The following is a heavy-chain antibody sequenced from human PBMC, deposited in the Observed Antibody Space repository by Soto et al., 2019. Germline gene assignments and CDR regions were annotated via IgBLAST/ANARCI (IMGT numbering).Heavy chain of an antibody. V-gene: IGHV1-3*01. CDR1: GYTFSAYT. Sequence: ASVKVSCKAAGYTFSAYTMNWVRQAPGQSLEWMGWINVGSGNTRYSQNFQGRVSITRDTSASTVYMELTGLKSEDTAVYYCARGKAAAPNYYGMDVWG. J-gene: IGHJ6*02. D-gene: IGHD6-13*01. CDR3: ARGKAAAPNYYGMDV. CDR2: INVGSGNT.